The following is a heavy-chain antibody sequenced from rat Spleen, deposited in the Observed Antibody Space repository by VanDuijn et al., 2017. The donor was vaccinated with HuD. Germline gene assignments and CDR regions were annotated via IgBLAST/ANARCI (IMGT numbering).Heavy chain of an antibody. CDR1: GFSLTSYN. CDR2: IWTGGST. CDR3: ARAGEFGVDRDWLPY. Sequence: QVQLKESGPGLVQPSQTLSLTCTVSGFSLTSYNVHWVRQPTGKGLEWMGIIWTGGSTDYNSVLKSRLSISRDTSKNQVFLKMHSLQTDDTGTYYCARAGEFGVDRDWLPYWGQGTLVTVSS. V-gene: IGHV2-30*01. D-gene: IGHD4-3*01. J-gene: IGHJ3*01.